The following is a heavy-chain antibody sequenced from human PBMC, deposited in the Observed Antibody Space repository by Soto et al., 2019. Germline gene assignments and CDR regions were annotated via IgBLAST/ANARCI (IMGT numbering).Heavy chain of an antibody. Sequence: ALVKVSCKAPRDTFTSYYINWVRQAPGQGLEWMGVINPHGGSTAYAQKFKGRVTLTRDTFASTVHMEVSSLTSEDTAMYYCARSSGGNFGIIIEGTNWFAPWGQGTLVTVSS. V-gene: IGHV1-46*01. D-gene: IGHD1-26*01. CDR1: RDTFTSYY. CDR3: ARSSGGNFGIIIEGTNWFAP. J-gene: IGHJ5*02. CDR2: INPHGGST.